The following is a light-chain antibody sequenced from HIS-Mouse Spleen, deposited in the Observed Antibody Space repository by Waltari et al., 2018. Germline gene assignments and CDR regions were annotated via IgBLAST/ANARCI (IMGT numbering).Light chain of an antibody. J-gene: IGLJ2*01. CDR3: CSYAGSYTVV. CDR1: SSAVGGYNY. CDR2: DVS. Sequence: QSALTQPRSVSGSPGQSVTISCTGTSSAVGGYNYVPWYQQHPGKAPKLMIYDVSKRPSGVPDRFSGSKSGNTASLTISGLQAEDEADYYCCSYAGSYTVVFGGGTKLTVL. V-gene: IGLV2-11*01.